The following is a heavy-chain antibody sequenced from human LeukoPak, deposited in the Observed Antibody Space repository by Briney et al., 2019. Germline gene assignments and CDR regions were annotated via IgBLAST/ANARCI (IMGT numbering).Heavy chain of an antibody. CDR1: GGSISSGDYY. CDR3: ARVAEMTTVTTGTPYYFDY. CDR2: VFYSGNN. J-gene: IGHJ4*02. D-gene: IGHD4-17*01. V-gene: IGHV4-30-4*01. Sequence: NPSQTLSLTCTVSGGSISSGDYYWSWIRQPPGRGLEWNGYVFYSGNNYYNPYHKRRVPRSVDTSKNQFHLKLRSVTAADTAVYYCARVAEMTTVTTGTPYYFDYWGEGTLVAVCS.